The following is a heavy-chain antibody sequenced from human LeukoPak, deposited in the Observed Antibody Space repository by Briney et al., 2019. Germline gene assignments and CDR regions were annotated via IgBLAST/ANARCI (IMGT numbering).Heavy chain of an antibody. V-gene: IGHV3-48*04. D-gene: IGHD6-6*01. CDR1: GFTFSSYS. J-gene: IGHJ3*02. CDR3: AREYSSSSGRAFDI. CDR2: ISSSSSTI. Sequence: GGSLRLSCAASGFTFSSYSMNRVRQAPGKGLEWVSYISSSSSTIYYADSVKGRFTISRDNAKNSLYLQMNSLRAEDTAVYYCAREYSSSSGRAFDIWGQGTKVTVSS.